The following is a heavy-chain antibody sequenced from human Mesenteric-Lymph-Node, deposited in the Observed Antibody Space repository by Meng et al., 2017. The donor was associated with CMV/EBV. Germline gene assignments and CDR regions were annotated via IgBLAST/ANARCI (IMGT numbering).Heavy chain of an antibody. J-gene: IGHJ4*02. D-gene: IGHD1-26*01. Sequence: GESLKISCVVSGFIFRDYYMSWIRQAPGKGLEWVSYISHSGSSIYYADSVKGRVTISRDNAKNSLYLQMDNLRAEDTAVYYCAASGSYFCFDHWGQGTLVTVSS. CDR3: AASGSYFCFDH. CDR2: ISHSGSSI. CDR1: GFIFRDYY. V-gene: IGHV3-11*04.